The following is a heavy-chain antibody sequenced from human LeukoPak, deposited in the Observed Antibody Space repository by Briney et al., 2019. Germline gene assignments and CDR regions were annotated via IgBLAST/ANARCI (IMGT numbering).Heavy chain of an antibody. CDR3: ARDLLGTRGSGC. CDR2: IIPIFGTA. CDR1: GGTFSSYA. J-gene: IGHJ4*02. D-gene: IGHD3-10*01. Sequence: GASVKVSCKASGGTFSSYAISWVRQAPGQGLEWMGGIIPIFGTANYAQKFQGRVTLTRDMSTSTDYLELSSLRSEDTAVYYCARDLLGTRGSGCWGQGTLVTVSS. V-gene: IGHV1-69*05.